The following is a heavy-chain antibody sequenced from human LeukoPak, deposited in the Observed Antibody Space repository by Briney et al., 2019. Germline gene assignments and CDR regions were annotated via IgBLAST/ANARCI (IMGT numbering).Heavy chain of an antibody. CDR3: ARDRCSGGSCAFDY. V-gene: IGHV1-18*01. D-gene: IGHD2-15*01. CDR1: GYTFTIYG. Sequence: ASVKVSCKASGYTFTIYGISWVRQAPGQGLEWMGWISAYNGNTNYAQKLQGRVTMTTDTSTSAAYMELRSLRSDDTAVYYCARDRCSGGSCAFDYWGQGTLVTVSS. J-gene: IGHJ4*02. CDR2: ISAYNGNT.